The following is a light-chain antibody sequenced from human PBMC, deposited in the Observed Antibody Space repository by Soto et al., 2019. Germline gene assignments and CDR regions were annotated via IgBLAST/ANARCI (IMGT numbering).Light chain of an antibody. J-gene: IGKJ5*01. CDR2: DAS. CDR3: QQYGGSPSIT. Sequence: EIVLTQSPGTLSLSPGERATLSCRASQSVSSNYLAWYQQKPGQAPRLLMYDASSRATGIPDRFSGSASDTDFTLTISRLEPEDFAVYYCQQYGGSPSITFGQGTRLEIK. V-gene: IGKV3-20*01. CDR1: QSVSSNY.